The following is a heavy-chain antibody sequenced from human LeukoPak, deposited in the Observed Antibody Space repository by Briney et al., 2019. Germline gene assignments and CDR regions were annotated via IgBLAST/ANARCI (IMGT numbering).Heavy chain of an antibody. D-gene: IGHD6-19*01. CDR2: INPSGGST. CDR1: GYTFTSYG. Sequence: ASVKVSCKASGYTFTSYGISWVRQAPGQGLEWMGIINPSGGSTSYAQKFQGRVTMTRDMSTSTVYMELSSLRSEDTAVYYCARDYEAVAGMEFGYWGQGTLVTVSS. CDR3: ARDYEAVAGMEFGY. V-gene: IGHV1-46*01. J-gene: IGHJ4*02.